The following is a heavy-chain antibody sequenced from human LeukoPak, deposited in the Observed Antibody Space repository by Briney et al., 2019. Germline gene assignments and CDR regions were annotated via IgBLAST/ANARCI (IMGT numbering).Heavy chain of an antibody. CDR2: IWYDGSNK. J-gene: IGHJ6*02. CDR1: GFTFSSYG. CDR3: AREGISSWYLGDYYYGMDV. Sequence: GGSLRLSCAASGFTFSSYGMHWVRQAPGKGLEWVAVIWYDGSNKYYADSVKGRFTISRDNSKNTLYLQMNSLRAEDTAVYYCAREGISSWYLGDYYYGMDVWGQGTTVTVSS. V-gene: IGHV3-33*01. D-gene: IGHD6-13*01.